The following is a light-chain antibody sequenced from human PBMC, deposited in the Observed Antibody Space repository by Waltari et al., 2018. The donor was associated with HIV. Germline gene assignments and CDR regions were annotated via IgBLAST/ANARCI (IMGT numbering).Light chain of an antibody. Sequence: QSALTQPASVSGSPGQSITIPCTGTSSDVGSYNLFSWYQQRPGKAPKLMIYEVSKRPSGVSNRFSGSKSGNTASLTISGLQAEDEADYYCCSYAGSSTLVFGGGTKLTVL. CDR2: EVS. V-gene: IGLV2-23*02. J-gene: IGLJ2*01. CDR3: CSYAGSSTLV. CDR1: SSDVGSYNL.